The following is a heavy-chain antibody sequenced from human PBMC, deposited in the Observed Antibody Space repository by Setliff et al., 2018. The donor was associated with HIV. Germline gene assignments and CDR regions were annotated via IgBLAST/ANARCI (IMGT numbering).Heavy chain of an antibody. Sequence: ASVKVSCKASGYSFTSYGVSWVRQAPGQGLEWMGWINPYSGGTNYAQKFQGSVTMTRDTSTSTAYMELSRLRSDDTAVYYCARGMDYYDTSGYYQYYFDYWGQGTLVTVSS. CDR1: GYSFTSYG. J-gene: IGHJ4*02. V-gene: IGHV1-2*02. D-gene: IGHD3-22*01. CDR3: ARGMDYYDTSGYYQYYFDY. CDR2: INPYSGGT.